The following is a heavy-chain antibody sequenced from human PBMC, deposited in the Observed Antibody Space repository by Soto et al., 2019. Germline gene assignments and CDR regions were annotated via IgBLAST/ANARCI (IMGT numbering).Heavy chain of an antibody. V-gene: IGHV1-2*02. CDR2: INPKRGVT. J-gene: IGHJ6*02. D-gene: IGHD2-15*01. Sequence: QVQLVQSGAEVEKPGASVKVSCEASVYTFTGFWIHWVRQAPVQGLEWMGWINPKRGVTNYAQKCTGRVTMTRDTSISTVYMELSSLQPDDTAVYYCSKGLWTVGQCSGGTCYDGMDVWGQGTTVTVYS. CDR3: SKGLWTVGQCSGGTCYDGMDV. CDR1: VYTFTGFW.